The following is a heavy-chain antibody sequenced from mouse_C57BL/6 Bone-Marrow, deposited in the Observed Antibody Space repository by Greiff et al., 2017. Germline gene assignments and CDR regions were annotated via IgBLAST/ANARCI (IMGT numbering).Heavy chain of an antibody. CDR3: ARRRGTCFDY. CDR1: GFNIKDYY. CDR2: IDPEDGET. V-gene: IGHV14-2*01. J-gene: IGHJ2*01. Sequence: EVQLQQSVAELVKPGASVKLSCTASGFNIKDYYMPWVKQRTEQGLEWIGRIDPEDGETKYAPNFQGKATITADTSSNTAYLQLSSLTSADTAVYYGARRRGTCFDYWGQGTTLTVSS. D-gene: IGHD3-3*01.